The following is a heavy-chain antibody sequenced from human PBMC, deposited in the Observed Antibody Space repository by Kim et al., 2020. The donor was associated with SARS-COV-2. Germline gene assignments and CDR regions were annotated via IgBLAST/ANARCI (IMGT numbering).Heavy chain of an antibody. CDR3: ARDRHGDYSFDY. J-gene: IGHJ4*02. D-gene: IGHD4-17*01. Sequence: YYADSVKGRFTISRDNAKNSLYLQMNSLRAEDTAVYYCARDRHGDYSFDYWGQGTLVTVSS. V-gene: IGHV3-21*01.